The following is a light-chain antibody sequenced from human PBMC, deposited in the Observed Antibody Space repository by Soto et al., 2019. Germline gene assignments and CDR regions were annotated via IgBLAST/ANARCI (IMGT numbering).Light chain of an antibody. V-gene: IGKV3-15*01. Sequence: EVVVTQSPATMPVSPQERVTLSSRASQSGTNNLAWYQHKPGQAPRLLIYGASPRANGIPARFSGSGSGTEFTLTISSLQSEDFAVYYCQQYNNWLALTFGGGKKVEIK. CDR3: QQYNNWLALT. CDR1: QSGTNN. CDR2: GAS. J-gene: IGKJ4*01.